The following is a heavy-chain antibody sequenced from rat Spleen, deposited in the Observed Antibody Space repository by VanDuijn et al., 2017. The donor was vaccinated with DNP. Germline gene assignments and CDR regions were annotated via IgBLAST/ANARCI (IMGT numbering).Heavy chain of an antibody. J-gene: IGHJ4*01. CDR1: GFNFNDYW. CDR3: ARSTGLTYSGYTYGVMDA. D-gene: IGHD1-9*01. Sequence: EVKLVESGGGLVQPGRSLKLSCAASGFNFNDYWMGWVRQAPGKGLEWIGEINKDSSTINYTPSLKDKFTISRDNAQNTLYLQMSKLGSEDKDIYDCARSTGLTYSGYTYGVMDAWGQGASVTVSS. V-gene: IGHV4-2*01. CDR2: INKDSSTI.